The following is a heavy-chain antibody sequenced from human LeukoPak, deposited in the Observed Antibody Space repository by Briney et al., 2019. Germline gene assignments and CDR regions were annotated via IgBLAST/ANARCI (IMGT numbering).Heavy chain of an antibody. V-gene: IGHV3-7*01. J-gene: IGHJ4*02. D-gene: IGHD6-13*01. CDR3: ARGRGNSSSWYWDY. CDR1: GFTFSRYW. Sequence: PGRSLRLSCAASGFTFSRYWMTWVRQAPGKWLEWVANIKQDGSEKYYVDSAKGRFTISRDNGKKSLYLQMNSLRVEDTAVYYCARGRGNSSSWYWDYWGQGTLVTVSS. CDR2: IKQDGSEK.